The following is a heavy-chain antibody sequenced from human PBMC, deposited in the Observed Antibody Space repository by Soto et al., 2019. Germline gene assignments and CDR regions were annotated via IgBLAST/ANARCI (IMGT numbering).Heavy chain of an antibody. Sequence: EVHLVEAGGGLVKPGGSLRLSCAVSGFTFSSCTMTWVRQAPGKGLEWVSSISPSSGHIYYADSVKGRFTISRDNAKNSLFLQMNSLRGKDTDVYYCSGCSGGACHKNYGMDVWGQGPTVTVSS. CDR1: GFTFSSCT. J-gene: IGHJ6*02. CDR3: SGCSGGACHKNYGMDV. V-gene: IGHV3-21*06. D-gene: IGHD2-15*01. CDR2: ISPSSGHI.